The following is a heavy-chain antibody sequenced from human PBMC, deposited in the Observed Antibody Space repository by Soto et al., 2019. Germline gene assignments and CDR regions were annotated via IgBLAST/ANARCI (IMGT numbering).Heavy chain of an antibody. CDR2: IYSGGST. CDR3: ARDPNRSGPNGPFDP. V-gene: IGHV3-53*01. Sequence: SGGSLRLSCAASGFTVSSNYMSWVRQAPGKGLEWVSVIYSGGSTYYADSVKGRFTISRDNSKNTLYLQMNSLRAEDTAVYYCARDPNRSGPNGPFDPWGQGTLVTVLL. CDR1: GFTVSSNY. D-gene: IGHD3-22*01. J-gene: IGHJ5*02.